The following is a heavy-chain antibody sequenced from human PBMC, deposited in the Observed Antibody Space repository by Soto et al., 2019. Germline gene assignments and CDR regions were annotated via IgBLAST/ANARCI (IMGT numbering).Heavy chain of an antibody. J-gene: IGHJ4*02. CDR3: ARIQRISMIVVSKPYFDY. V-gene: IGHV2-26*01. D-gene: IGHD3-22*01. Sequence: SGPTLVNPTATLTLTCTVSGFSISNPRMGVSWIRQPPGKALEWLAHIFSNDEKSYSTSLKSRLTISRDTSKSQVVLTMTNMDPVDTATYYCARIQRISMIVVSKPYFDYWGQVALFTVSS. CDR1: GFSISNPRMG. CDR2: IFSNDEK.